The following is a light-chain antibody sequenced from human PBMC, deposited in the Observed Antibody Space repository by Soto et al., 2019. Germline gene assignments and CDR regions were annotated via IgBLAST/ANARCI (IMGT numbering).Light chain of an antibody. CDR3: QHYDNSPLT. J-gene: IGKJ4*01. CDR1: QSVSSSC. V-gene: IGKV3-20*01. Sequence: EVVLTQSPGTLSLSPRERATLSCRASQSVSSSCLVWYQQKVGQAPRLLIYGASNRATGIPDRFSGSGSGTDFTLTISRLEPEDFAVYYCQHYDNSPLTFGGGTKVEIK. CDR2: GAS.